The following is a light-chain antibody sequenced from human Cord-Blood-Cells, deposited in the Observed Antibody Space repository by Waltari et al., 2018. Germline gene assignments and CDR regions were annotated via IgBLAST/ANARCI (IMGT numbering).Light chain of an antibody. V-gene: IGKV1-39*01. Sequence: DIQMTQSPSSLSASVGDRVTITCRAGQSISSYLNWYQQKPGKSPKLLSYAASSLQSGVPSRCSGIASVTDFTLTISSLLPEDFATYYCQQSYSTPLTFGGGTKVEIK. CDR2: AAS. CDR3: QQSYSTPLT. J-gene: IGKJ4*01. CDR1: QSISSY.